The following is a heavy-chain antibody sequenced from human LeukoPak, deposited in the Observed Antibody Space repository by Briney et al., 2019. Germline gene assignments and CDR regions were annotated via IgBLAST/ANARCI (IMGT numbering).Heavy chain of an antibody. J-gene: IGHJ4*02. CDR2: ISYDGSNK. V-gene: IGHV3-30-3*01. CDR1: GFTFSSYA. D-gene: IGHD3-16*02. Sequence: QPGRSLRLSCAASGFTFSSYAMHWVRQAPGKGLEWVAVISYDGSNKYYADSVKGRFTISRDNSKNTLYLQMNSLRAEDTAVYYCARDDRQFDYWGQGTLVTVSS. CDR3: ARDDRQFDY.